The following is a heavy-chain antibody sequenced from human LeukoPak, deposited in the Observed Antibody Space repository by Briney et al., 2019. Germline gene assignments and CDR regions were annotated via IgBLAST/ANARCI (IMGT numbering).Heavy chain of an antibody. D-gene: IGHD3-9*01. CDR2: INHSGST. Sequence: PSETLSLTCAVYGGSSSGYYWSWIRQPPGKGLEWIGEINHSGSTNYNPSLKSRVTISVDTSKNQFSLKLSSVTAADTAVYYCARYDILTGSDYWGQGTLVTVSS. CDR1: GGSSSGYY. J-gene: IGHJ4*02. V-gene: IGHV4-34*01. CDR3: ARYDILTGSDY.